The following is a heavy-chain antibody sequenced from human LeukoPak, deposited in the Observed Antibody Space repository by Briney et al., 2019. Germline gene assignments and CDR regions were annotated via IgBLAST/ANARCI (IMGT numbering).Heavy chain of an antibody. CDR1: GFTFSSHN. CDR2: IGTDGSYI. Sequence: PGGSLRLSCAASGFTFSSHNMNWVRQAPMKGLEWASSIGTDGSYIYYADSVQGRFTISRDNAKNSLYLRMNSLTAEDTAVYYCARKMKTGDRVGTFDIWGQGTMVTVSS. J-gene: IGHJ3*02. D-gene: IGHD1-1*01. CDR3: ARKMKTGDRVGTFDI. V-gene: IGHV3-21*01.